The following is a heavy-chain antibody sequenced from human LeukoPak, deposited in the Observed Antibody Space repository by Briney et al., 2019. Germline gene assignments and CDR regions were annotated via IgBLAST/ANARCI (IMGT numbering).Heavy chain of an antibody. CDR2: ISGSGSGGST. Sequence: GGSLRLSCAASGFIFSSYGMTWVRQAPGKGLEWVSSISGSGSGGSTYYADSVKGRFTISRDNSKNTLYLQMNSLRAEDTAIYYCAKDRGLGYSYGPDYWGQGTLVTVSS. CDR3: AKDRGLGYSYGPDY. V-gene: IGHV3-23*01. D-gene: IGHD5-18*01. CDR1: GFIFSSYG. J-gene: IGHJ4*02.